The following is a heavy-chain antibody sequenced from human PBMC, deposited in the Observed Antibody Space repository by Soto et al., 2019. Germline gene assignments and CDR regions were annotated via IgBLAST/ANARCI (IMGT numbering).Heavy chain of an antibody. V-gene: IGHV3-30*18. CDR2: ISYDGSNK. D-gene: IGHD1-7*01. J-gene: IGHJ6*02. CDR3: AKDRTELPPSSYYYYGMDV. CDR1: GFTFSSYG. Sequence: GGSLRLSCAASGFTFSSYGMHWVRQAPGKGLEWVAVISYDGSNKYYADSVKGRFIISRDNSKNTLYLQMNSLRAEDTAVYYCAKDRTELPPSSYYYYGMDVWGQGTTVTVSS.